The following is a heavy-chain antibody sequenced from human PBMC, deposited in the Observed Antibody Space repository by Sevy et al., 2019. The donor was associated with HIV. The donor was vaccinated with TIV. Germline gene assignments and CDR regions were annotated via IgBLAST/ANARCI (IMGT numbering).Heavy chain of an antibody. CDR3: TRWKGAQSTFEY. D-gene: IGHD1-1*01. CDR1: GFSFGDYA. CDR2: LKNKARGGTL. Sequence: GGSLRLSCTASGFSFGDYAMNWVRQAPGKGLEWVAFLKNKARGGTLDHAASVKGRFTISRDDSKSIVYLQMNDLRTEDTGVYYCTRWKGAQSTFEYWGQGALVTVSS. V-gene: IGHV3-49*04. J-gene: IGHJ4*02.